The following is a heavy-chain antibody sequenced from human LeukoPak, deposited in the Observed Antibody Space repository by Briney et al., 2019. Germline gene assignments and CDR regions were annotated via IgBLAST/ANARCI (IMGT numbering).Heavy chain of an antibody. CDR2: IKTDGSDK. CDR1: GFTFSNYW. CDR3: TRVLRFGITIFGVIAAYGMDV. D-gene: IGHD3-3*01. Sequence: PGGSLRLSCAASGFTFSNYWMSWVRQAPGKGREWVGDIKTDGSDKYYVGSVKGRFTISRDNAKNSLYLQMNSLRAEDTAVYYCTRVLRFGITIFGVIAAYGMDVWGQGTTVTVSS. J-gene: IGHJ6*02. V-gene: IGHV3-7*03.